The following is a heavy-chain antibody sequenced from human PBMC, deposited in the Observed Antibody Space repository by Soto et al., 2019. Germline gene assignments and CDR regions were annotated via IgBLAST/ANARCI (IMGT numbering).Heavy chain of an antibody. D-gene: IGHD3-3*01. V-gene: IGHV4-59*08. CDR2: IYYSGST. J-gene: IGHJ3*02. CDR1: GGSITSYY. CDR3: AGYDSYDAFDI. Sequence: SSETLSLTCTFSGGSITSYYWSWIRQPPGKGLEWIGYIYYSGSTNYNPSLKSRVTISVDTSKNQFSLKLSSVTAADTAVYYCAGYDSYDAFDIWGQGTMVT.